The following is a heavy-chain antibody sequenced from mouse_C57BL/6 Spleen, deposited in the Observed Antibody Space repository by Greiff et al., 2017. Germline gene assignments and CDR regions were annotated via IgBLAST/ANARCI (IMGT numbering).Heavy chain of an antibody. CDR1: GYAFSSYR. J-gene: IGHJ1*03. CDR3: GFGDDGGYLDD. D-gene: IGHD2-2*01. CDR2: IYPGDGDT. V-gene: IGHV1-80*01. Sequence: QVQLKHSGAELVKPGASVKISCKASGYAFSSYRMKWVKQRPGKGLEWIGQIYPGDGDTNYNGKFKGKATLTADKSSSTAYVQLSSLTSEDSAVYFCGFGDDGGYLDDWGKGTTVTVSA.